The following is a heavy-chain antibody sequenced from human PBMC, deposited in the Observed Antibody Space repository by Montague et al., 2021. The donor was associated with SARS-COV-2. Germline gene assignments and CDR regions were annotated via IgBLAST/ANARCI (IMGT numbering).Heavy chain of an antibody. V-gene: IGHV3-23*01. Sequence: SLRLSCAASGFTFSSYAMSWVRQVPGKGLVWVSGIKGNGGSTHYADSVKGRFTISRDNPKNTLYLQMNSLRAEDTAVYYCARLDIMTADAYEYWGQGTLVTVSS. CDR2: IKGNGGST. J-gene: IGHJ4*02. CDR1: GFTFSSYA. D-gene: IGHD2-21*02. CDR3: ARLDIMTADAYEY.